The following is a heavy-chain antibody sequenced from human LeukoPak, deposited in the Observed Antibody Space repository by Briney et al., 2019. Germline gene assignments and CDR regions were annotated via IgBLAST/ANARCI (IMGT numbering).Heavy chain of an antibody. CDR3: ARRYSSSWYGYYFDY. V-gene: IGHV5-51*01. Sequence: GESLKISCKGSGYSFTSYWIGWVRQMPGKGLEWMGIIYPGDSDTRYSPSFQGQVTNSADKSISTAYLQWSSLKASDTAMYYCARRYSSSWYGYYFDYWGQGTLVTVSS. CDR1: GYSFTSYW. J-gene: IGHJ4*02. D-gene: IGHD6-13*01. CDR2: IYPGDSDT.